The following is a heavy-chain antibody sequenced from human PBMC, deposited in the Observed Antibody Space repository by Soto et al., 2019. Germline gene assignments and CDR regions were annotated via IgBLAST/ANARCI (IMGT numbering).Heavy chain of an antibody. CDR1: GFSLSTSGVG. D-gene: IGHD3-3*01. Sequence: SGPTLVNPTQTLTLTCTFSGFSLSTSGVGEGWIRQPPGKALEWLALIYWNDDKRYSPSLKSRLTITKDTSKNQVVLTMTNMDPVDTATYYCAHNFRIYYYYGMDVWGQGXTVTVSS. J-gene: IGHJ6*02. CDR2: IYWNDDK. V-gene: IGHV2-5*01. CDR3: AHNFRIYYYYGMDV.